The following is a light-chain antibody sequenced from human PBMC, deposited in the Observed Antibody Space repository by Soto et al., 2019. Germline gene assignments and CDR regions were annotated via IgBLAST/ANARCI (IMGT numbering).Light chain of an antibody. CDR3: QQYNSYSPLT. V-gene: IGKV3D-7*01. J-gene: IGKJ4*01. CDR1: QSVSSSY. Sequence: PGERVTLSCRSIQSVSSSYLTWYQQKPGQAPRLLIYGASTRATGIPARFSGSGSGTDFTLTISSLQPDDFATYYCQQYNSYSPLTFGGGTKVDIK. CDR2: GAS.